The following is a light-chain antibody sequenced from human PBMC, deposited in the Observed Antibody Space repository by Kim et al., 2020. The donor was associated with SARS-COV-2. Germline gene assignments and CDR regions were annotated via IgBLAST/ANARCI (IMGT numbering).Light chain of an antibody. J-gene: IGLJ3*02. CDR1: STNIRAGYV. CDR2: GNS. CDR3: QSYDSSLSGWV. V-gene: IGLV1-40*01. Sequence: RVTTSCTEHSTNIRAGYVVHCYKQRPGTAPHLLIYGNSNRPSGVPDRFSASKSGTSASLAITGLQAEDEADYYCQSYDSSLSGWVFGGGTQLTVL.